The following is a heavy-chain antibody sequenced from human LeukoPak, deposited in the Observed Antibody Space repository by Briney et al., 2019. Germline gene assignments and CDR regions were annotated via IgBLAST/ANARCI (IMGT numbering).Heavy chain of an antibody. V-gene: IGHV3-15*01. CDR2: IKSKASGVII. CDR3: TWGSYRDQVDY. J-gene: IGHJ4*02. CDR1: GFIFSNAW. Sequence: KPGGSLLLSCAAFGFIFSNAWMNWVRQAPGKGLEWVGRIKSKASGVIIDYAAPVKGRFTISRDDSKNTLYLQMNSLKIEDTAVYYCTWGSYRDQVDYWGQGTLVTVS. D-gene: IGHD3-16*02.